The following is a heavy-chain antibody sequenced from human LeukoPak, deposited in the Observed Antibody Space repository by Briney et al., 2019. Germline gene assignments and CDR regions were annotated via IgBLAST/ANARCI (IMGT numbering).Heavy chain of an antibody. V-gene: IGHV3-9*01. CDR2: ISWNSGSI. J-gene: IGHJ4*02. D-gene: IGHD3-10*01. CDR1: GFTFDDYA. Sequence: GRSLRLSCAASGFTFDDYAMHWVRQAPGKGLEWVSGISWNSGSIGYADSVKGRFTISRDNAKNSLYLQMNSLRAEDTAVYYCAKDRVVRGELGYWGQGTLVTVSS. CDR3: AKDRVVRGELGY.